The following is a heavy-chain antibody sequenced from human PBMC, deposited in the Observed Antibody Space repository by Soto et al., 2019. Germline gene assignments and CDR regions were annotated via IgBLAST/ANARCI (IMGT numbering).Heavy chain of an antibody. CDR3: AKDLTGPYDY. V-gene: IGHV3-30*18. Sequence: GGSLRLSCAASGFSFSSSGMHWVRQVSGKGLEWVADIFYDGSKIHYADSVKGRFTISRDNSKNTVHLQMNSLRPEDTAVYYCAKDLTGPYDYWGQGTLVTVSS. J-gene: IGHJ4*02. D-gene: IGHD3-9*01. CDR2: IFYDGSKI. CDR1: GFSFSSSG.